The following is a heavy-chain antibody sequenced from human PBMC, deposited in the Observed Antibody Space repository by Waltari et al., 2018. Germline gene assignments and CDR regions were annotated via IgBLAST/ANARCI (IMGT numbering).Heavy chain of an antibody. CDR1: GFTVSSNY. D-gene: IGHD1-26*01. V-gene: IGHV3-53*02. Sequence: EVQLVETGGGLIQPGGSLRLSCAASGFTVSSNYMSWVRQAPGKGLEWVSVIYSGGRTYYADSVKGRFTISRDNSKNTLYLQMNSLRAEDTAVYYCARGQWEPRSGLDYWGQGTLVTVSS. J-gene: IGHJ4*02. CDR3: ARGQWEPRSGLDY. CDR2: IYSGGRT.